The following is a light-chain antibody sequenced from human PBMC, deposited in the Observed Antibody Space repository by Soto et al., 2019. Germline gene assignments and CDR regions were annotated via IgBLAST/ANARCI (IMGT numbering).Light chain of an antibody. Sequence: EIVMTPSPATLSVSPVERATLSCRASQSVTTNLAWYQQKPGQAPRLLIYGASIRAIGIPARFSGSGSGTEFILTINSLQSEDFAVYYCQQRSNWPPITFGQGTRLEIK. CDR1: QSVTTN. CDR2: GAS. J-gene: IGKJ5*01. V-gene: IGKV3-15*01. CDR3: QQRSNWPPIT.